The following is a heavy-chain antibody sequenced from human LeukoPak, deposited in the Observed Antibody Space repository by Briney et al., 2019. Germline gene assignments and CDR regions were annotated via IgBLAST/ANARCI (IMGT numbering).Heavy chain of an antibody. CDR1: GFTFSSYA. CDR3: ATPTRYSSGWSPFDP. Sequence: GGSLRLSCAASGFTFSSYAMSWVRQAPGKGLEWVSAISGSGGSTYYADSVKGRFTISRDNSKNTLYLQMNSLRAEDTAVYYCATPTRYSSGWSPFDPWGQGTLVTVSS. D-gene: IGHD6-19*01. J-gene: IGHJ5*02. CDR2: ISGSGGST. V-gene: IGHV3-23*01.